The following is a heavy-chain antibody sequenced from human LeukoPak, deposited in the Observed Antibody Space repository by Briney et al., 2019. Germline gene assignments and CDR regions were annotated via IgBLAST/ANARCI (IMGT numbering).Heavy chain of an antibody. Sequence: SVKVSCKASGGTFSSYAISWVRQAPGQGLEWMGGIIPIFGTANYAQKFQGRVTITTDESTSTAYMELSSLRSEDTAVYYCARDRSGEGETDYWGQGTLVTVSS. CDR2: IIPIFGTA. V-gene: IGHV1-69*05. D-gene: IGHD3-22*01. CDR1: GGTFSSYA. J-gene: IGHJ4*02. CDR3: ARDRSGEGETDY.